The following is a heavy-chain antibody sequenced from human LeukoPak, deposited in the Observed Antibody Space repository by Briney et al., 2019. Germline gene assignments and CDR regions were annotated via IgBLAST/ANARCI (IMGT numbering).Heavy chain of an antibody. CDR2: IIPIFGTA. D-gene: IGHD3-9*01. CDR3: AREAGNYDILTGYYTPPYYFDY. J-gene: IGHJ4*02. Sequence: GASVKVSCKASGGTFSSYAISWVRQAPGQGLEWMGGIIPIFGTANYAQKFQGGVTITVDKSTSTAYMELSSLRSEDTAVYYCAREAGNYDILTGYYTPPYYFDYWGQGTLVTVSS. CDR1: GGTFSSYA. V-gene: IGHV1-69*06.